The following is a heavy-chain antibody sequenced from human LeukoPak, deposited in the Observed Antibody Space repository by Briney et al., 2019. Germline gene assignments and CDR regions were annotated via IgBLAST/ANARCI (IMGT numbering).Heavy chain of an antibody. CDR2: INTNTGSP. V-gene: IGHV7-4-1*02. CDR1: GYTFTSYA. D-gene: IGHD3-3*01. CDR3: ARELTTYYDFWSGYDANWFDP. Sequence: ASVKVSCKASGYTFTSYAMNWVRQAPGQGLEWMGWINTNTGSPTYAQGFTGRFVFSLDTSVSTAYLQISSLKTEDTAVYYCARELTTYYDFWSGYDANWFDPWGQGTLVTVSS. J-gene: IGHJ5*02.